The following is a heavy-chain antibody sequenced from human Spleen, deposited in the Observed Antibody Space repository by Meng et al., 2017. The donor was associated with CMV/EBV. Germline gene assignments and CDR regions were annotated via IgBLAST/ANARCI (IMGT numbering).Heavy chain of an antibody. D-gene: IGHD6-13*01. Sequence: SLKISCAASGFTFDDYAMHWVRQAPGKGLEWVLGISWNGGTIGYADSVRGRFTISRDNAKNSLYLQMNSLRAEDTALYYCAKDTSSWHDAFDIWGQGTMVTVSS. CDR1: GFTFDDYA. V-gene: IGHV3-9*01. CDR2: ISWNGGTI. J-gene: IGHJ3*02. CDR3: AKDTSSWHDAFDI.